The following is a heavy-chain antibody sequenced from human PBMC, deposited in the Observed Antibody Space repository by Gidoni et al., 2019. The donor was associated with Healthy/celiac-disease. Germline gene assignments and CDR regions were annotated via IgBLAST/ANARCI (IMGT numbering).Heavy chain of an antibody. CDR2: ISYDGSNK. D-gene: IGHD3-9*01. Sequence: QVQLVESGGGVVQPGRSLRLSCAASGFTFSSYGMHGVRQSPGKGLEWWAVISYDGSNKYYADSVKGRFTISRDNSKNTLYLQMNSLRAEDTAVYYCAKDPGYYDILTGYYRAGMDVWGQGTTVTVSS. CDR3: AKDPGYYDILTGYYRAGMDV. V-gene: IGHV3-30*18. CDR1: GFTFSSYG. J-gene: IGHJ6*02.